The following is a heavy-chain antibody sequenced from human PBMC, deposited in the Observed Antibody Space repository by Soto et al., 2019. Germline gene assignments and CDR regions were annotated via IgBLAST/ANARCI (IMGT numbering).Heavy chain of an antibody. CDR3: ATAHWSHHYCGP. D-gene: IGHD1-1*01. J-gene: IGHJ5*02. V-gene: IGHV4-34*01. CDR1: GGSFSGYY. Sequence: QVRLQQWGTGLLKSSETLSLTCAVYGGSFSGYYWSWLSQPPGKGLEWIGEINHSGSTNYNPSLTRRVTISVDTSNNQVSLKLTSITAADTGVYYCATAHWSHHYCGPWGQGTRVTVSS. CDR2: INHSGST.